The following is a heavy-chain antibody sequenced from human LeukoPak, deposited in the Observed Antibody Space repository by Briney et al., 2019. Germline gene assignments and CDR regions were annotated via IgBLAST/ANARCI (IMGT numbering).Heavy chain of an antibody. CDR1: GFTFSSYW. D-gene: IGHD1-1*01. V-gene: IGHV3-7*01. CDR2: IKQDESEK. Sequence: ASLRLSCAASGFTFSSYWMSWVRPAPGKGREWVANIKQDESEKYYVDSLKGRFTISRDNAKNSLYLQMNSLRAEDTAVYYCARDKIEGPTKLDYWGQGILVTVSS. CDR3: ARDKIEGPTKLDY. J-gene: IGHJ4*02.